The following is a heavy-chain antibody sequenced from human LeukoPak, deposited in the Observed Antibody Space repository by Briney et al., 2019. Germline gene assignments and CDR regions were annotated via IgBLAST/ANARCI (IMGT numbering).Heavy chain of an antibody. Sequence: SETLSLTCTVSGGSMTAGDYYWGWVRQAPGTGLQWLATSYQGASLKNRVTISPDTSKNQFSLRLTSVTAADTAVYYCASRVRDAYKLPYFDYWGQGALVTISS. V-gene: IGHV4-61*08. CDR3: ASRVRDAYKLPYFDY. CDR1: GGSMTAGDYY. D-gene: IGHD5-24*01. J-gene: IGHJ4*02. CDR2: S.